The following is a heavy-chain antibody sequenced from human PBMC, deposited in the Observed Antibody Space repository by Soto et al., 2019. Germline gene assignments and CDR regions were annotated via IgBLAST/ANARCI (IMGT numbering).Heavy chain of an antibody. CDR3: ARGHSSGWCYYYGMDV. Sequence: PGGSLRLSCAASGFTFSSYWMSWVRQAPGKGLEWVANIKQDGSEKYYVDSVKGRFTISRDNAKNSLYLQMNSLRAEDTAVYYCARGHSSGWCYYYGMDVWGQGTTVTVSS. V-gene: IGHV3-7*05. J-gene: IGHJ6*02. CDR2: IKQDGSEK. D-gene: IGHD6-19*01. CDR1: GFTFSSYW.